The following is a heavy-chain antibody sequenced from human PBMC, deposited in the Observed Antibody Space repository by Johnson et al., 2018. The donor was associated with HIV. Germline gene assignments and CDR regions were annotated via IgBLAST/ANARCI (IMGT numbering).Heavy chain of an antibody. CDR1: GFTFSSYW. D-gene: IGHD4-17*01. V-gene: IGHV3-74*01. CDR2: ITSDGSST. J-gene: IGHJ3*02. CDR3: AQGAGYGDAWGAFDI. Sequence: VQLVESGGGLVQPGGSLRLSCAASGFTFSSYWMHWVRQAPGKGLVWVSRITSDGSSTSYADSAKGRSPISRDNSKNTLYLQMNGLRAEDTAVYYCAQGAGYGDAWGAFDIWGQGTMVTVSS.